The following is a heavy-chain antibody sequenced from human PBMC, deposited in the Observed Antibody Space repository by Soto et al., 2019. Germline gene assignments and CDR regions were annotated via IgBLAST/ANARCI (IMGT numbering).Heavy chain of an antibody. Sequence: EVQLLESGGGLVQPGGSLRLSCTASGFTFSSYVMSWVRQAPGKGLEWVSYITAGGTAYYADSVKGQFTISRDNSKSTLYLQMSSRRAEDTAVYYCAKKADTSGYHPFDYWGQGTLVTVSS. J-gene: IGHJ4*02. D-gene: IGHD3-22*01. CDR1: GFTFSSYV. V-gene: IGHV3-23*01. CDR3: AKKADTSGYHPFDY. CDR2: ITAGGTA.